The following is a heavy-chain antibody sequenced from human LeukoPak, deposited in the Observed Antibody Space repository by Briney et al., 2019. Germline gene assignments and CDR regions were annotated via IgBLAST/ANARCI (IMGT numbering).Heavy chain of an antibody. J-gene: IGHJ4*02. D-gene: IGHD2-2*01. V-gene: IGHV4-39*07. CDR1: GGSISSSSYY. CDR3: ARKLGYCSSTSCSPRFDY. Sequence: SETLSLTCTVSGGSISSSSYYWGWIRQPPGKGLEWIGSIYYSGSTYYNPSLKSRVTISVDTSKNQFSLKLSSVTAADTAVYYCARKLGYCSSTSCSPRFDYWGQGTLVTVSS. CDR2: IYYSGST.